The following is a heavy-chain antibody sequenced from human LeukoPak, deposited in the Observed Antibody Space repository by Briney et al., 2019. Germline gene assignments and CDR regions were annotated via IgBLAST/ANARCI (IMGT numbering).Heavy chain of an antibody. CDR1: GGSISSNNYY. D-gene: IGHD3-9*01. J-gene: IGHJ4*02. CDR2: IYYSGST. CDR3: ARALGDILTDYHIFDY. V-gene: IGHV4-39*01. Sequence: PSETLYLTCIVSGGSISSNNYYWGWIRQPPGKALEWMGSIYYSGSTYYNPSLKSRVTISVDTSKNQFSLKLSSVTAADTAVYYCARALGDILTDYHIFDYWGQGTLVTVSS.